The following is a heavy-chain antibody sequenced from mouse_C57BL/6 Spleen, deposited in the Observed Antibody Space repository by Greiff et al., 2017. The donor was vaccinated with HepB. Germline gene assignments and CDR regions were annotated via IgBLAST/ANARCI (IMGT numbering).Heavy chain of an antibody. CDR2: IHPNSGST. CDR3: ACDGYPGWFAY. V-gene: IGHV1-64*01. Sequence: VKLQQPGAELVKPGASVKLSCKASGYTFTSYWMHWVKQRPGQGLEWIGMIHPNSGSTNYNEKFKSKATLTVDKSSSTAYMQLSSLTSEDSAVYYCACDGYPGWFAYWGQGTLVTVSA. CDR1: GYTFTSYW. D-gene: IGHD2-3*01. J-gene: IGHJ3*01.